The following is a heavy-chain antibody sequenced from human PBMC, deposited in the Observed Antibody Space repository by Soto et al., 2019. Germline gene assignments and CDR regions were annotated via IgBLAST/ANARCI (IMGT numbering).Heavy chain of an antibody. D-gene: IGHD6-13*01. CDR1: GGSVSSGSYY. J-gene: IGHJ5*02. CDR3: ARDFTVRSSWPNWFDP. V-gene: IGHV4-61*01. Sequence: SETLSLTCTVSGGSVSSGSYYWSWIRQPPGKGLEWIGYIYYSGSTNYNPSLKSRVTISVDTSKNQFSLKLSSVTAADTAVYYCARDFTVRSSWPNWFDPWGQGTLVTVSS. CDR2: IYYSGST.